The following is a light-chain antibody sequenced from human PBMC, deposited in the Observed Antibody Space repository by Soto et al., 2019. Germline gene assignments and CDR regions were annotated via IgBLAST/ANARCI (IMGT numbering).Light chain of an antibody. CDR1: QSVSSN. J-gene: IGKJ5*01. CDR3: QQSSNWPPEIT. V-gene: IGKV3-15*01. Sequence: EIVMTQSPATLSVSPGERATLSCRASQSVSSNLAWYQQKPGQAPRLLIYGASTRATGIPARFSGSGSGTEFTLTISSLLPEDFAVYYCQQSSNWPPEITFGQGTRLEIK. CDR2: GAS.